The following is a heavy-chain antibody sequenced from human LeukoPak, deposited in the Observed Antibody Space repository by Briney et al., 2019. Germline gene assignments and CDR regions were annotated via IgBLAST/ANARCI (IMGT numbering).Heavy chain of an antibody. CDR2: ISSSSSYI. CDR1: GFTFSSYS. D-gene: IGHD3-22*01. V-gene: IGHV3-21*01. Sequence: GGSLRLSCAASGFTFSSYSMNWVRQAPGKGLEWVSSISSSSSYIYYADSVKGRFTVSRHNAKNSVYLQMNSLRAEDTAVYYCARVRYDSSGYYSFSCSWGQGTLVTVSS. CDR3: ARVRYDSSGYYSFSCS. J-gene: IGHJ5*02.